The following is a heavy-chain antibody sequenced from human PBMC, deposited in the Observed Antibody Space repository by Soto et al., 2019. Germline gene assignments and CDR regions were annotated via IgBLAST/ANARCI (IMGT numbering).Heavy chain of an antibody. J-gene: IGHJ6*02. CDR3: TRTYYYDSSGYWGGMDV. V-gene: IGHV3-73*01. CDR2: IRSKANSYAT. CDR1: GFTFSGSA. D-gene: IGHD3-22*01. Sequence: GSLRLSCAASGFTFSGSAMHWVRQASGKGLEWVGRIRSKANSYATAYAASVKGRFTISRDDSKNTAYLQMNSLKTEDTAVYYCTRTYYYDSSGYWGGMDVWGQGTTVTVSS.